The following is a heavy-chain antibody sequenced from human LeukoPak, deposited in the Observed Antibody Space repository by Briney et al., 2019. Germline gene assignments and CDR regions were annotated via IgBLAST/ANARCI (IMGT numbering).Heavy chain of an antibody. D-gene: IGHD3-16*01. CDR3: TTDRKVGAIPYDY. Sequence: GGSLRLSCGVSGLTFSDAWMNWIRQAPGKGLEWVGRIESKAGGGSIYYATPVKGRFIISRDDSKNILYVQMNSLKTEDTAVYYCTTDRKVGAIPYDYWGQGALVTVSS. V-gene: IGHV3-15*07. CDR1: GLTFSDAW. CDR2: IESKAGGGSI. J-gene: IGHJ4*02.